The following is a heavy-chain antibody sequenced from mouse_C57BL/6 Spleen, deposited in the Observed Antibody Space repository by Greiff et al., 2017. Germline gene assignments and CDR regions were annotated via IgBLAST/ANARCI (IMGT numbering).Heavy chain of an antibody. J-gene: IGHJ4*01. CDR1: GYTFTSYW. CDR2: IYPSDSYT. V-gene: IGHV1-50*01. Sequence: VQLQQPGAELVKPGASVKLSCKASGYTFTSYWMQWVKQRPGQGLEWIGEIYPSDSYTNYNQKFKGKATLTVDTSSSTAYMQLSSLTSEDSAVYYCASGGYLTGDYWGQGTSVTVSS. D-gene: IGHD1-1*02. CDR3: ASGGYLTGDY.